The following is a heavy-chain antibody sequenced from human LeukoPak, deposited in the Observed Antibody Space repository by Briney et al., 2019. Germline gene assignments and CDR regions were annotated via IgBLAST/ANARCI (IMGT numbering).Heavy chain of an antibody. CDR3: ARARRIAVAGTSDYYYYGMDV. Sequence: PSETLSLTCTVPGGSITRSYWRWIPQPPGKGLEWIGRIYTSGSTNYNPSLKSRVTMSVDTSKNQFSLKLSSVTAADTAVYYCARARRIAVAGTSDYYYYGMDVWGQGTTVTVSS. J-gene: IGHJ6*02. CDR1: GGSITRSY. D-gene: IGHD6-19*01. CDR2: IYTSGST. V-gene: IGHV4-4*07.